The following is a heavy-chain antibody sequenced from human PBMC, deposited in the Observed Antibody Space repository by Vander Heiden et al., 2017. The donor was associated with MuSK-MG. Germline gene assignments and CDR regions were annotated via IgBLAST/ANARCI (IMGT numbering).Heavy chain of an antibody. D-gene: IGHD2-2*01. V-gene: IGHV4-31*03. J-gene: IGHJ6*02. CDR1: GGSISSGGYY. Sequence: QVQLQESGPGLVTPSQTLSLTCTVSGGSISSGGYYWSWIRQHPGKGLEWIGYIYYSGSTYYNPALKSRVTISVDTSKNQFSLKLRSVTAADTAVYYFATVGSTSVGDGMDVWGQGTTVTVSS. CDR2: IYYSGST. CDR3: ATVGSTSVGDGMDV.